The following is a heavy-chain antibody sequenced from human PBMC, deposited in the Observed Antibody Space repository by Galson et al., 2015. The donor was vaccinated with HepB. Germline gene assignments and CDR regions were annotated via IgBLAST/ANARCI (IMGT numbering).Heavy chain of an antibody. CDR3: ARDPGYSSSRYNWFDT. J-gene: IGHJ5*02. CDR2: INSGGSAI. Sequence: SLRLSCAASGFTFSDYSMGWIRRAPGKGLEWILYINSGGSAIYYADSVKGRFTISRDNAKNSLYLQMNSLRAEDTAVYYCARDPGYSSSRYNWFDTWGQGTLVTVSS. V-gene: IGHV3-11*01. D-gene: IGHD6-13*01. CDR1: GFTFSDYS.